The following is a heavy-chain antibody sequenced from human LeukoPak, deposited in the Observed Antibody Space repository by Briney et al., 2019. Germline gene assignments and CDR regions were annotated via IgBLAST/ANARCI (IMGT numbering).Heavy chain of an antibody. Sequence: GGSLRLSCTASGFTFGDYAMSWVRQGPGKGLDWVGFIRSKAYGGTTEYAASVKGRFTISRDDSKSIAYLQMNSLKTEDTAVYYCTRQDIAARPDFDYWGQGTLVTVSS. D-gene: IGHD6-6*01. CDR1: GFTFGDYA. V-gene: IGHV3-49*04. J-gene: IGHJ4*02. CDR3: TRQDIAARPDFDY. CDR2: IRSKAYGGTT.